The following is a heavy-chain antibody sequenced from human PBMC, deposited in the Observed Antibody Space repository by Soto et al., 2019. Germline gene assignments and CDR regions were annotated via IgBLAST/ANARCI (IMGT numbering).Heavy chain of an antibody. CDR3: ARIQHGDLTGEYYFDY. D-gene: IGHD4-17*01. CDR2: IDWDDDK. Sequence: SGPTLVNPTQTLTLTCTFSGFSLSTSGMCVSWIRQPPGKALEWLALIDWDDDKYYSTSLKTRLTISKDTSKNQVVLTMTNMDPVDTATYYCARIQHGDLTGEYYFDYWGQGTLVTVSS. V-gene: IGHV2-70*01. CDR1: GFSLSTSGMC. J-gene: IGHJ4*02.